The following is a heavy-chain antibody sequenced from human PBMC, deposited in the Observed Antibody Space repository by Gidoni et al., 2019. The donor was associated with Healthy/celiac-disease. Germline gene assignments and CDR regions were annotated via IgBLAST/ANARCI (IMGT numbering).Heavy chain of an antibody. CDR2: ISGSGGST. V-gene: IGHV3-23*01. CDR1: GFTFSSYS. D-gene: IGHD2-15*01. J-gene: IGHJ2*01. CDR3: AKDRPDIVVVVAANKYWYFDL. Sequence: EVQLLESGGGLVQPGGSLRLSCAASGFTFSSYSMSWFRQAPGKGLEWVSAISGSGGSTYYADSVKGRFTISRDNSKNTLYLQMNSLRAEDTAVYYCAKDRPDIVVVVAANKYWYFDLWGRGTLVTVSS.